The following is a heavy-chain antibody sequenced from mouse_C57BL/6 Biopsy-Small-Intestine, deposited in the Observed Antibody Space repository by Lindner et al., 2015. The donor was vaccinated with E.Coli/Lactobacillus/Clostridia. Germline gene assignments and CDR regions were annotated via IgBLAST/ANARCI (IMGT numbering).Heavy chain of an antibody. CDR2: INPSTGGA. CDR3: ARREVYYFDY. CDR1: GYSFTGNY. V-gene: IGHV1-42*01. Sequence: VQLQESGPELVKSGASVKISCKTSGYSFTGNYMNWVKQSPEKSLEWIGEINPSTGGATYNRKFGAKVTLTVDRSSSTTFMQFKSLTSDDSAVYYCARREVYYFDYWGQGTTLTVSS. J-gene: IGHJ2*01.